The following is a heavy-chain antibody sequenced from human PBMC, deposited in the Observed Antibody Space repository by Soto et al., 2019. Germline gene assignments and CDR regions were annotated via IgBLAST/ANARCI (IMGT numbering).Heavy chain of an antibody. V-gene: IGHV4-39*06. CDR3: ARGRRITMIVVVINWFDP. Sequence: PSETLSLTCSVSDDSINSDKYYWGWIRQPPGKGLEWIGSIYYRGNAYYNPSLQTRVTISLDKSKSQFPLKLNSVTAADTAVYYCARGRRITMIVVVINWFDPWGQGTLVTVSS. D-gene: IGHD3-22*01. CDR1: DDSINSDKYY. CDR2: IYYRGNA. J-gene: IGHJ5*02.